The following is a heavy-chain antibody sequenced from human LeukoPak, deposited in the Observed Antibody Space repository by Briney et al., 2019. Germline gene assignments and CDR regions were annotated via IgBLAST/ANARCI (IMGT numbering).Heavy chain of an antibody. Sequence: GGSLRLSCAASGFTFSSYWMHWVRQAPGKGLVWVSRINSDGSSTSYADSVEGRFTISRDNAKNTLYLQMNSLRAEDTAVYYCASSGQSAYSGYDFWGQGTLVTVSS. D-gene: IGHD5-12*01. CDR2: INSDGSST. V-gene: IGHV3-74*01. CDR3: ASSGQSAYSGYDF. J-gene: IGHJ4*02. CDR1: GFTFSSYW.